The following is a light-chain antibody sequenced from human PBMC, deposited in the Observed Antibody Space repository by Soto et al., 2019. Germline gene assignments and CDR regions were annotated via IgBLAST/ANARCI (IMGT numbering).Light chain of an antibody. CDR3: QQYISYPWT. CDR1: QNIGNY. V-gene: IGKV1-5*03. Sequence: DIQMTQSPSTLSGSVGDRVTITCRASQNIGNYLAWYQQKIGRGPKILIYWTSNLERGVPSRFSGSGTGTEFTLTISSLQPDDFASYFCQQYISYPWTFGQGTKVEI. CDR2: WTS. J-gene: IGKJ1*01.